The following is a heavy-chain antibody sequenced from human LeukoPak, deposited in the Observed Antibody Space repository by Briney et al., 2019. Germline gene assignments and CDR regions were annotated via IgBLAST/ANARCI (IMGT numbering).Heavy chain of an antibody. CDR1: GGSFSGYC. CDR2: INHSGST. Sequence: NSSETLSLTCAVYGGSFSGYCWSWIRQPPGKGLEWIGEINHSGSTNYNPSLKSRVTISVDTSKNQFSLKLSSVTAADTAVYYCARVPGYSYGIDYWGQGTLVTVSS. J-gene: IGHJ4*02. V-gene: IGHV4-34*01. D-gene: IGHD5-18*01. CDR3: ARVPGYSYGIDY.